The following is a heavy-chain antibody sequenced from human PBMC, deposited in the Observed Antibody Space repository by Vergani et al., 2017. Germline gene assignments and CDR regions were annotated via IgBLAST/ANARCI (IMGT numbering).Heavy chain of an antibody. CDR2: IYTSGST. CDR1: GGPISSGSYY. J-gene: IGHJ3*02. D-gene: IGHD1-26*01. Sequence: QVQLQESGPGLVKPSQTLSLTCTVSGGPISSGSYYWSWSRQPAGKGLEWIGRIYTSGSTNYNPSLKSRVTISVDTSKNQFSLKLSSVTAADTAVYYCARDRRWDDAFDIWGQGTMVTVSS. CDR3: ARDRRWDDAFDI. V-gene: IGHV4-61*02.